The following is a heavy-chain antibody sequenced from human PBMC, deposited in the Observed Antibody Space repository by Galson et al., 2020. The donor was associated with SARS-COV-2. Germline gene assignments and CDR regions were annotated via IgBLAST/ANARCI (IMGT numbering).Heavy chain of an antibody. V-gene: IGHV3-21*01. Sequence: GGSLRLSCVASGFTFSSYTMNWVRQAPGKGLEWVSSISSTSTYIYYADSVKGRFSISRDNAKSSLYLQMNNLRPEDTAVYYCARDSRYALQQGSYYYYMDVWGKGTTVTVSS. CDR2: ISSTSTYI. CDR3: ARDSRYALQQGSYYYYMDV. J-gene: IGHJ6*03. CDR1: GFTFSSYT. D-gene: IGHD2-8*01.